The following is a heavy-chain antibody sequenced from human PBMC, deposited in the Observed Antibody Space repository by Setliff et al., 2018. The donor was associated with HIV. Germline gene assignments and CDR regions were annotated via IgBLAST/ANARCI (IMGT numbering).Heavy chain of an antibody. V-gene: IGHV4-39*07. CDR1: GVSIRSFNYY. J-gene: IGHJ1*01. Sequence: SETLSLTCTVSGVSIRSFNYYWSWIRQPPGKGLEWVGAVYYGGSTSYNPSLKSRVTISLGTSKNQFSLRLTSVTAADTALYYCASGYNCWSGYFVVAESYQYWGQGTVVTVSS. CDR2: VYYGGST. CDR3: ASGYNCWSGYFVVAESYQY. D-gene: IGHD3-3*01.